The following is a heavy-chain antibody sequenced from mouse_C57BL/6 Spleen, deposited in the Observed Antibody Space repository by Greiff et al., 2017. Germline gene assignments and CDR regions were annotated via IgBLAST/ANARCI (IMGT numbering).Heavy chain of an antibody. J-gene: IGHJ1*03. CDR3: ARPGGSSDWYFDV. CDR1: GYTFTSYW. Sequence: QVQLQQPGAELVRPGTSVKLSCKASGYTFTSYWMHWVKQRPGQGLEWIGVIDPSDSYTNYNQKFKGKATLTVDTSSSTAYMQLSSLTSEDSAVYYCARPGGSSDWYFDVWGTGTTVTVSS. CDR2: IDPSDSYT. V-gene: IGHV1-59*01. D-gene: IGHD1-1*01.